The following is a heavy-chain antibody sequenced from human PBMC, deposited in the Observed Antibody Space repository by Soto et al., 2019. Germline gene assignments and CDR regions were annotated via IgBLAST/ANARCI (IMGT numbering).Heavy chain of an antibody. D-gene: IGHD3-22*01. V-gene: IGHV1-24*01. CDR2: FDPEESET. CDR1: GYTLSVLA. J-gene: IGHJ4*02. Sequence: GASVEVASKFSGYTLSVLAMHWVLQAPGKGLEWMGGFDPEESETVYAQKLQGRVAMTEDTSTDTAYMELSSLRFEDTAVYYCATGPYYYDRSGYYRPPQFDYWGQGTLVTVSS. CDR3: ATGPYYYDRSGYYRPPQFDY.